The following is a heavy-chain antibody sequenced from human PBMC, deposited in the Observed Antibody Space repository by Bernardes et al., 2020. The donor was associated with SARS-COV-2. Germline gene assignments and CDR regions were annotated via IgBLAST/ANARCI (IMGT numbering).Heavy chain of an antibody. CDR1: GFTFRDYT. CDR3: ATEDGEWLES. Sequence: GGSLRLSCSASGFTFRDYTMHWVRQAPGKGLEWVAVIWHYGSREYYVDSVKGRFAISRDNSNNTLYLQMNKLRVEDTALYRCATEDGEWLESWGQGTLVTVSS. J-gene: IGHJ5*01. CDR2: IWHYGSRE. V-gene: IGHV3-33*01. D-gene: IGHD4-17*01.